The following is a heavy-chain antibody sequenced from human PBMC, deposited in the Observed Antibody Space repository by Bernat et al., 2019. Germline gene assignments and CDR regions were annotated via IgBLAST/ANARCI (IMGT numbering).Heavy chain of an antibody. V-gene: IGHV3-30-3*01. CDR1: GFTFSSYA. J-gene: IGHJ3*02. D-gene: IGHD1-26*01. CDR3: ARARGSYPGANAFDI. CDR2: ISYDGSNK. Sequence: QVQLVESGGGVVQPGRSLRLSCAASGFTFSSYAMHWVRQAPGKGLEWVAVISYDGSNKYYADSVKGRFTISRDNSKNTLYLQMNSLRAEDTAVYYCARARGSYPGANAFDIWGQGIMVTVSS.